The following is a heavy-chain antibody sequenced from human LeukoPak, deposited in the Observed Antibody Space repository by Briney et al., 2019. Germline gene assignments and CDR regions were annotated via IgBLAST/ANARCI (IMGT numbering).Heavy chain of an antibody. CDR3: VRGRLLRSTKYFDY. CDR2: IDEGATST. J-gene: IGHJ4*02. V-gene: IGHV3-48*03. CDR1: GFPVNKYD. D-gene: IGHD2-21*02. Sequence: GGSLRLSCAASGFPVNKYDMHWVRQAPGKGLEWVSYIDEGATSTHYAASVWGRIPLSRNNAQNSVHLQMNSLRDEDTAVYYCVRGRLLRSTKYFDYWGQGALVTVSS.